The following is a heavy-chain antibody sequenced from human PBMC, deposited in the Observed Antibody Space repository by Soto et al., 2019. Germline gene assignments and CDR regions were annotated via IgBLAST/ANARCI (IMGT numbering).Heavy chain of an antibody. CDR1: GFTFRNYD. J-gene: IGHJ6*02. V-gene: IGHV3-13*05. CDR3: ARTDRDFYGLHV. CDR2: ISAAGDP. Sequence: EVQLVESGGGLVQPGGSLRLSCEASGFTFRNYDMHWVRQGTGKGLEWVSGISAAGDPDYADSVEGRFTISRENAQNSFFLQMNSLGVGNTAVYYCARTDRDFYGLHVWGQGTTVIVSS.